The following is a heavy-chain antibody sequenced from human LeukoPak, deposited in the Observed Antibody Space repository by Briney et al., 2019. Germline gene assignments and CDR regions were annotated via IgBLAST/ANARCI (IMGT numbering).Heavy chain of an antibody. CDR3: AFLFDIVVVPAAIGEPGLFDY. Sequence: ASVKVSCKASGYTFTSYDINWVRQATGQGLEWMGWMNPNSGNTGYAQKFQGRVTMTRNTSISTAYMELSSLRSDDTAVYYCAFLFDIVVVPAAIGEPGLFDYWGQGTLVTVSS. D-gene: IGHD2-2*01. CDR2: MNPNSGNT. J-gene: IGHJ4*02. CDR1: GYTFTSYD. V-gene: IGHV1-8*01.